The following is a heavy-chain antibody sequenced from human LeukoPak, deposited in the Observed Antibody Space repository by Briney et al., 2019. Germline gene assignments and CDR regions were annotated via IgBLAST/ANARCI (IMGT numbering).Heavy chain of an antibody. D-gene: IGHD6-13*01. V-gene: IGHV1-69*06. CDR3: ASFTLAAAGSFDY. Sequence: SVKVSCKASGGTFSSYAISWVRQAPGQGLEWMGGIIPIFGTANYAQKFQGRVTITADKSTSTAYMELSSLRSEDTVVYYCASFTLAAAGSFDYWGQGTLVTVSS. CDR1: GGTFSSYA. CDR2: IIPIFGTA. J-gene: IGHJ4*02.